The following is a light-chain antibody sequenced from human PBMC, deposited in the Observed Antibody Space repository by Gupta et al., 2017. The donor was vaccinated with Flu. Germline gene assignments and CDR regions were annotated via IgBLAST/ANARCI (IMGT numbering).Light chain of an antibody. V-gene: IGKV3D-20*01. CDR2: DAS. J-gene: IGKJ1*01. Sequence: PATLSLSPGERATLSCGASQSVSSYLAWYQQKPGRAPRLLIYDASTRATGIPDRFSGSGSGTDFTLTISRLEPEDFAVYYCQQEDSSPWTFGQGTKVEIK. CDR3: QQEDSSPWT. CDR1: QSVSSY.